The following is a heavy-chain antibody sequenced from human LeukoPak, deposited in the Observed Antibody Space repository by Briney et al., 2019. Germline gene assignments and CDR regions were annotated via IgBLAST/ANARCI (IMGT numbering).Heavy chain of an antibody. V-gene: IGHV1-2*02. CDR3: ARGPDRITGTTVGFDY. Sequence: ASVKVSCKASGYTFTGYYIHWLRQAPGQGLEWMGFINPNSGGTNYAQKFQGRVTMTRDTSISTAYMELSSLTSDDTAVYYCARGPDRITGTTVGFDYWGQGTLVTVSS. CDR1: GYTFTGYY. J-gene: IGHJ4*02. CDR2: INPNSGGT. D-gene: IGHD1-7*01.